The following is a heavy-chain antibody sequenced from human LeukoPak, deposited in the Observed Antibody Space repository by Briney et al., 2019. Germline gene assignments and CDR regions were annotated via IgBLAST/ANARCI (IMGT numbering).Heavy chain of an antibody. Sequence: PGGSLRLSCAASGFTFSSYGMHWVRQAPGKGLERVAVISYDGSNKYYADSVKGRFTISRDNSKNTLYLQMNSLRAEDTAVYYCAKDEYYDFWSGYSGGDYYYYGMDVWGQGTTVTVSS. CDR3: AKDEYYDFWSGYSGGDYYYYGMDV. D-gene: IGHD3-3*01. CDR2: ISYDGSNK. V-gene: IGHV3-30*18. J-gene: IGHJ6*02. CDR1: GFTFSSYG.